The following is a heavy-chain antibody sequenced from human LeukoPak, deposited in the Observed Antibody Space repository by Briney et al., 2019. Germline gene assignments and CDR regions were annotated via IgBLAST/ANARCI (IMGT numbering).Heavy chain of an antibody. Sequence: SETLSLTCTVSGGSISSYYWSWIRQPPGKGLEGIGYIYYSGSTNYNPSLTSRVTISVDTSKNQFSLKLSSVTAADTAVYYCARDQTGTTFAFDIWGQGTMVTVSS. V-gene: IGHV4-59*01. J-gene: IGHJ3*02. CDR2: IYYSGST. CDR1: GGSISSYY. CDR3: ARDQTGTTFAFDI. D-gene: IGHD1-7*01.